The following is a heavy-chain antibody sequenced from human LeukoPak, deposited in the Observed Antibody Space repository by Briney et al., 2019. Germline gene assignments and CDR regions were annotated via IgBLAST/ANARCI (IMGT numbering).Heavy chain of an antibody. V-gene: IGHV6-1*01. Sequence: SQTLSLTCAISGDSFSSNNGAWIWISHSPAIGLEGLGRTYYSSKWFNDYAGYLISRITISPDTSKNEFSMQLYSVSREGTAVYSCARDAGTAGWHSFAYWGQGTLVTVSS. J-gene: IGHJ4*02. D-gene: IGHD3-9*01. CDR2: TYYSSKWFN. CDR1: GDSFSSNNGA. CDR3: ARDAGTAGWHSFAY.